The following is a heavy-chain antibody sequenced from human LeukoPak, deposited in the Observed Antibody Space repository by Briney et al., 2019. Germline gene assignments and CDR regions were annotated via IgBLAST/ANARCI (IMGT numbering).Heavy chain of an antibody. CDR1: GFTFSSYG. V-gene: IGHV3-33*01. Sequence: GGSLRLSCAASGFTFSSYGMHWVRQAPGKGLEWVAVIWYDGSNKYYADSVKGRFTISRDNSKNTLYLQMNSLRAADTAVYYCARGARKRYYYYYMDVWGKGTTVTVSS. J-gene: IGHJ6*03. CDR2: IWYDGSNK. D-gene: IGHD5-24*01. CDR3: ARGARKRYYYYYMDV.